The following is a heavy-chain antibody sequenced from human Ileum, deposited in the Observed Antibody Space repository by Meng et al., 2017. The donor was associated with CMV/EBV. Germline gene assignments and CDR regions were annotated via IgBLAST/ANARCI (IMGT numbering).Heavy chain of an antibody. CDR2: IDTDGTVT. Sequence: EVQLVDAGGGLVRPGWSLRLSCADSGFTFSYYWMHWVRQAPGEGPVWVSRIDTDGTVTSYAESVRGRFTISRDNSKNTLYLQMNDLRAGDSGVYYCVRDLVGNRDSWGHGTLVTVSS. J-gene: IGHJ5*01. CDR1: GFTFSYYW. CDR3: VRDLVGNRDS. D-gene: IGHD1-14*01. V-gene: IGHV3-74*03.